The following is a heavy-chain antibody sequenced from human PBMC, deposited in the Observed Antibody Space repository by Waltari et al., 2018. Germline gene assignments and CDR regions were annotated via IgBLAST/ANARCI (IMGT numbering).Heavy chain of an antibody. D-gene: IGHD3-9*01. CDR3: ARGLYDILTGYYGIFDY. J-gene: IGHJ4*02. Sequence: QVQLVQSGAEVKKPGASVKVSCKASGYTFTSYYMHWVRQAPGQGLEWMGIINPSVGSTSYEQKFQGRVTMTRDTSTSTVYMELSSLRSEDTAVYYCARGLYDILTGYYGIFDYWGQGTLVTVSS. V-gene: IGHV1-46*01. CDR1: GYTFTSYY. CDR2: INPSVGST.